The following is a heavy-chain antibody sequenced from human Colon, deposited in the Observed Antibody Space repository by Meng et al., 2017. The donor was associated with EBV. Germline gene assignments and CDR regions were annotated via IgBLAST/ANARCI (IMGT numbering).Heavy chain of an antibody. CDR3: ARDRRSYNDRSGYGTLDY. Sequence: QVELVESGGGLVKPGGSLRLSCAASGFTFSDYYMSWIRQAPGKGLEWVSYISSSGSTIYYADSVKGRFTISRDNAKNSLYLQMNSLRADDTAVYYCARDRRSYNDRSGYGTLDYWGQGTLVTVSS. V-gene: IGHV3-11*01. J-gene: IGHJ4*02. CDR1: GFTFSDYY. D-gene: IGHD3-22*01. CDR2: ISSSGSTI.